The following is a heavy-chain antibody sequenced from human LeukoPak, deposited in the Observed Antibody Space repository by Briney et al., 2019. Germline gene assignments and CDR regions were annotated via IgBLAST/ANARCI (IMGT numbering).Heavy chain of an antibody. V-gene: IGHV3-43*02. D-gene: IGHD6-19*01. Sequence: GGSLILSCAASGFTFDDYAMHWVRQAPGKGLEWVSLISGDGGSTYYADSVKGRFTISRDNSKNSLYLQMNSLRTEDTALYYCAKDKEHSSGWFDAFDIWGQGTMVTVSS. CDR3: AKDKEHSSGWFDAFDI. CDR2: ISGDGGST. J-gene: IGHJ3*02. CDR1: GFTFDDYA.